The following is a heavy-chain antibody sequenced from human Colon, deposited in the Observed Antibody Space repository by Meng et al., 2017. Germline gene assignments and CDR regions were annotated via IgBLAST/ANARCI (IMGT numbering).Heavy chain of an antibody. CDR3: ARDAAITFGELIEGIDS. D-gene: IGHD3-16*02. CDR2: FYHTGNT. Sequence: SETLSLTCSVSGYSITSGYYWDWIRQSPGKGLEWTGTFYHTGNTYYNPSLKSRVSISLDRSKNQFSLRLTSVTAADTAIYYCARDAAITFGELIEGIDSWGQGTLVTGSS. CDR1: GYSITSGYY. V-gene: IGHV4-38-2*02. J-gene: IGHJ4*02.